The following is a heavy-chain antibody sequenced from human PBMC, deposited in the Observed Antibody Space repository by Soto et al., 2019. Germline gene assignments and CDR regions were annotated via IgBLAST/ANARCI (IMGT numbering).Heavy chain of an antibody. CDR2: IWYDGSNK. CDR1: GFTFSSYG. J-gene: IGHJ4*02. Sequence: QVQLVESGGGVVQPGRSRRLSCAASGFTFSSYGMHWVRQAPGKGLEWVAVIWYDGSNKYYADSVKGRFTISRDNSKNTLYLQMNSLRAEDTAVYYCARTPKSSPYYFDYWGQGTLVTVSS. V-gene: IGHV3-33*01. CDR3: ARTPKSSPYYFDY.